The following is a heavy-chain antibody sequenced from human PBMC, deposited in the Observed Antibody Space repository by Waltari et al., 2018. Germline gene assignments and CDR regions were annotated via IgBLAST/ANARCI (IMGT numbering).Heavy chain of an antibody. V-gene: IGHV1-69*08. CDR2: IIPILGIA. Sequence: QVQLVQSGAEVKKPGSSVKVSCKASGGTFSSYTISWVRQAPGQGLEWMGRIIPILGIANYAQKFQGRVTITADKSTSTAYMGLSSVTAADTAVYYCARDRGSGYENDDFWGQGTLVTVSS. CDR1: GGTFSSYT. CDR3: ARDRGSGYENDDF. J-gene: IGHJ4*02. D-gene: IGHD5-12*01.